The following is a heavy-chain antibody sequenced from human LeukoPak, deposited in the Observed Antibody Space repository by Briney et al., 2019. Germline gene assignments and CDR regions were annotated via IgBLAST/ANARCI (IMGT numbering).Heavy chain of an antibody. J-gene: IGHJ4*02. CDR3: AKSIAAAAPWDY. D-gene: IGHD6-13*01. Sequence: GASVKVSCKASGYTFTGYYMHWVRQAPGQGLEWMGWINPNSGGTNYAQKFQGRVTITTDESTSTAYMELSSLRSEDTAVYYCAKSIAAAAPWDYWGQGTLVTVSS. CDR2: INPNSGGT. CDR1: GYTFTGYY. V-gene: IGHV1-2*02.